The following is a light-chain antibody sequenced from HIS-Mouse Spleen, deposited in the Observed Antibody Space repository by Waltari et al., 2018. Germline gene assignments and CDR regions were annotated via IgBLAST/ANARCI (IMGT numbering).Light chain of an antibody. CDR2: DDS. J-gene: IGLJ2*01. Sequence: SYVLTQPPSVSVAPGKTARIPCGGNNIGSKSVHWYQQKPGQAPVLVVYDDSDRPAGSPERCSGSNSGNTATLTISRVEAGDEADYYCQVWDSSSDHVVFGGGTKLTVL. V-gene: IGLV3-21*03. CDR3: QVWDSSSDHVV. CDR1: NIGSKS.